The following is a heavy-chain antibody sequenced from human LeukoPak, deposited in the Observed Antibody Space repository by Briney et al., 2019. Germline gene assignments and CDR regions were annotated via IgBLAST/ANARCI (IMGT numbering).Heavy chain of an antibody. CDR3: AKDGYSSSFSPPSFDP. CDR1: GFTFDDYA. CDR2: ISWNSGSI. V-gene: IGHV3-9*01. J-gene: IGHJ5*02. Sequence: PGGSLRLSCAASGFTFDDYAMHWVRHAPGKGLEWVSGISWNSGSIGYADSVKGRFTISRDNAKNSLYLQMNSLRAEDTALYYCAKDGYSSSFSPPSFDPWGQGTLVTVS. D-gene: IGHD6-6*01.